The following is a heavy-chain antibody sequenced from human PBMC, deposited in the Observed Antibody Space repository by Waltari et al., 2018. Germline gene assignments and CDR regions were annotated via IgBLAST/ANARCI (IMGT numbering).Heavy chain of an antibody. J-gene: IGHJ4*02. V-gene: IGHV4-34*01. D-gene: IGHD3-3*01. CDR3: ARVRLRDFWSGHPCYFDY. CDR2: INHSGST. Sequence: QVQLQQWGAGLLKPSETMSLNHAVYGVSFSGYYWNRIRQPSGKGLEWIGEINHSGSTNYNPSLKSRVTISVDTSKNQFSLKLSSVTAADTAVYYCARVRLRDFWSGHPCYFDYWGQGTLVTVSS. CDR1: GVSFSGYY.